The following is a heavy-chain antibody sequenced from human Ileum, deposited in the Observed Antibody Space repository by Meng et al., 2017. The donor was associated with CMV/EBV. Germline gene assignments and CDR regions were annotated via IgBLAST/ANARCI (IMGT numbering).Heavy chain of an antibody. V-gene: IGHV3-7*01. CDR1: GFTFSSYW. D-gene: IGHD2-2*01. Sequence: GESLKISCAASGFTFSSYWMSWVRQAPGKGLEWVANIKQDGSEKYYVDSVKGRFTISRDNAKNALYLQVNSLRAEDTAVYYCARDAPAIIDYWGQGTLVTVSS. CDR3: ARDAPAIIDY. J-gene: IGHJ4*02. CDR2: IKQDGSEK.